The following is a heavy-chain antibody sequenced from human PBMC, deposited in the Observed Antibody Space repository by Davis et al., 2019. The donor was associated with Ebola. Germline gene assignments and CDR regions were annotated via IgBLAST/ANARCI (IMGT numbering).Heavy chain of an antibody. CDR1: GFTFSSYS. V-gene: IGHV3-21*03. Sequence: GESLKISCAASGFTFSSYSMNWVRQAPGKGLEWVSSISSSSSYIYYADSVKGRFTISRDNAKNSLYLQMNSLKTEDTAVYYCSTYYDFWSGYKTMFDYWGQGTLVTVSS. CDR3: STYYDFWSGYKTMFDY. J-gene: IGHJ4*02. CDR2: ISSSSSYI. D-gene: IGHD3-3*01.